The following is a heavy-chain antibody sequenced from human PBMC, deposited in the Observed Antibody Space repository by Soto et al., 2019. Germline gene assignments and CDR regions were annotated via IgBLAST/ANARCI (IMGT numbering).Heavy chain of an antibody. Sequence: QLQLQESGPGLVKPSETLSLTCTVSGGSISSSDFYWGWLRQPPGKGLDFIGSMYYSGTTYYNPALKNRIPISVYTSTNQFSLKLISVTAADTAVYYCAVVDSTGNWFDPWGQGALVTVSS. D-gene: IGHD3-22*01. CDR3: AVVDSTGNWFDP. J-gene: IGHJ5*02. CDR1: GGSISSSDFY. V-gene: IGHV4-39*01. CDR2: MYYSGTT.